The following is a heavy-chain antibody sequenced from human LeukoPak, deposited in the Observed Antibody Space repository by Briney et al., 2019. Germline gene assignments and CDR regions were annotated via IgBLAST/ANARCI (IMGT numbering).Heavy chain of an antibody. CDR1: GFTFSSYA. CDR3: ARGVSHYDFWSGYHYYYYGMDV. CDR2: ISYDGSSK. Sequence: PGGSLRLSCAASGFTFSSYAMHWVRQAPGKGLEWVAVISYDGSSKYYADSVKGRFTISRDNSKNTLYLQMNSLRAEDTAVYYCARGVSHYDFWSGYHYYYYGMDVWGQGTTVTVSS. J-gene: IGHJ6*02. V-gene: IGHV3-30-3*01. D-gene: IGHD3-3*01.